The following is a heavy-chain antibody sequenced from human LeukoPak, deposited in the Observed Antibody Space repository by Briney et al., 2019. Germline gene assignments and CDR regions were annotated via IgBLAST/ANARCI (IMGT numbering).Heavy chain of an antibody. Sequence: SETLSLTCIVSGGSISSYYWSWIRQPPGKGLEWIGYIYYTGSTNYNPSLKSRVTISVDTSKNQFSLKLTSVTAADTAVYYCASGRDGYNYLGQGTLVTVSS. CDR2: IYYTGST. V-gene: IGHV4-59*01. D-gene: IGHD5-24*01. CDR3: ASGRDGYNY. CDR1: GGSISSYY. J-gene: IGHJ4*02.